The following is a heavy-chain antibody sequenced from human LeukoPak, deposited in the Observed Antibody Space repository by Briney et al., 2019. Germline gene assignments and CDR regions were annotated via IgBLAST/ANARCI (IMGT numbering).Heavy chain of an antibody. Sequence: PGGSLRLSCAASGFSVSTNYMSWVRQAPGKGLEWVSSISSSSSYIYYADSVKGRFTISRDNAKNSLYLQMNSLRAEDTAVYYCARGIAVAGTYYFDYWGQGTLVTVSS. V-gene: IGHV3-21*01. CDR2: ISSSSSYI. J-gene: IGHJ4*02. D-gene: IGHD6-19*01. CDR3: ARGIAVAGTYYFDY. CDR1: GFSVSTNY.